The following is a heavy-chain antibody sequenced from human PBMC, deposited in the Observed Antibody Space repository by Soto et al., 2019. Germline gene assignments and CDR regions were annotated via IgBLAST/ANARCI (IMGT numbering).Heavy chain of an antibody. V-gene: IGHV3-30*18. CDR2: ISYDGSNK. J-gene: IGHJ6*02. CDR1: GFTFSSYG. D-gene: IGHD2-2*01. CDR3: AKEMWVVPAALYYYYYGMDV. Sequence: QVQLVESGGGVVQPGRSLRLSCAASGFTFSSYGMHWVRQAPGKGLEWVAVISYDGSNKYYADSVKGRFTISRDNSKNTLYLQMNSLRAEDTAMYYCAKEMWVVPAALYYYYYGMDVWGQGTTVTVSS.